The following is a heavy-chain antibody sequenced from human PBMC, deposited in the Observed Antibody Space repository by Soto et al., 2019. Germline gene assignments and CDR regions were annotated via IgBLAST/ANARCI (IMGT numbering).Heavy chain of an antibody. D-gene: IGHD1-7*01. CDR1: GFTFSSYC. V-gene: IGHV3-7*04. J-gene: IGHJ6*03. CDR2: IKQDGSER. Sequence: EVQLVESGGGLVQPGGSLRLSCEASGFTFSSYCMTWVRQAPGKGLEGVAHIKQDGSERYYVDSVKGRFTISRDNAKNSLYLQMTSLSAEDTAVYYCARVASARDYWSYGVGGRYYYYYMDVWGKGTTVTVSS. CDR3: ARVASARDYWSYGVGGRYYYYYMDV.